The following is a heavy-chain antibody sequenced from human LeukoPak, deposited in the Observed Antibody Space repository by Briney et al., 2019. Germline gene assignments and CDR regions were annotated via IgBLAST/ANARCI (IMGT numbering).Heavy chain of an antibody. CDR1: GYTFTSYD. D-gene: IGHD2-15*01. CDR2: MNPNSGNT. J-gene: IGHJ4*02. V-gene: IGHV1-8*01. Sequence: ASVKDSCKASGYTFTSYDINWVRQTTGQGLEWMGWMNPNSGNTGYAQKFQGRVTRTRNTSISTAYMELSSLTSEDTAVYYCAREVGYCSGGSCSREFDYWGQGTLVTVCS. CDR3: AREVGYCSGGSCSREFDY.